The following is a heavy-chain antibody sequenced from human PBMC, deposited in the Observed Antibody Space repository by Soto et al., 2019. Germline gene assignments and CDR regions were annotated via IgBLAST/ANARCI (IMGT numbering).Heavy chain of an antibody. CDR3: ARDLQPIVVVPAAIFVRDYYYGMDV. D-gene: IGHD2-2*02. CDR2: INPSGGST. CDR1: GYTLTSYY. J-gene: IGHJ6*02. Sequence: ASVKVSCKASGYTLTSYYLHWVLQAPGQGPEWMGIINPSGGSTSGAQKFQDRVTMTRDTSTSTVYMELSSLRSEDTAVYYCARDLQPIVVVPAAIFVRDYYYGMDVWGQGTTVTVSS. V-gene: IGHV1-46*01.